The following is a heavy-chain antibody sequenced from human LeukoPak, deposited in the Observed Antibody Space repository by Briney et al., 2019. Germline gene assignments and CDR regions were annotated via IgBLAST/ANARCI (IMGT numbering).Heavy chain of an antibody. J-gene: IGHJ4*02. V-gene: IGHV1-69*04. Sequence: ASVRVSCKASGGTFSSYAISWVRQAPGQGLEWMGRIIPILGIANYAQKLQGRVTITADKSTSTAYMELSSLRSEDTAVYYCARAFVVDQVGATSGIDYWGQGTLVTVSS. CDR3: ARAFVVDQVGATSGIDY. D-gene: IGHD1-26*01. CDR2: IIPILGIA. CDR1: GGTFSSYA.